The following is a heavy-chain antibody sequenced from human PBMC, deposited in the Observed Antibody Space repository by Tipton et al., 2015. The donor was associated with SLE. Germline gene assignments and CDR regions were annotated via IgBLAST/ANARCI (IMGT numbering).Heavy chain of an antibody. Sequence: QMQLVQSGAEVKRPGASVKVSCRTSGYTFTGYGITWVRQAPGQGLEWMGWISTHNGTRNYAQKFHGRLTMTTDTSTSTAYMELRSLRSDDTAVYYCARDRFNHYGDYWGQGTLATVSS. J-gene: IGHJ4*02. CDR2: ISTHNGTR. V-gene: IGHV1-18*01. CDR3: ARDRFNHYGDY. CDR1: GYTFTGYG.